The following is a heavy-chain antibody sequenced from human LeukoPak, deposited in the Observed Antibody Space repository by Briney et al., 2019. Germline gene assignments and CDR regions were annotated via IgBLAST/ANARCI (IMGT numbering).Heavy chain of an antibody. J-gene: IGHJ5*02. CDR3: ARWWDIVVVPAAIGWFDP. V-gene: IGHV1-18*01. D-gene: IGHD2-2*02. CDR1: GYTLTSYG. CDR2: ISAYNGNT. Sequence: ASVKVSCKASGYTLTSYGISWVRQAPGQGLEWMEWISAYNGNTNYAQKLQGRVTMTTDTSTSTAYMELRSLRSDDTAVYYCARWWDIVVVPAAIGWFDPWGQGTLVTVSS.